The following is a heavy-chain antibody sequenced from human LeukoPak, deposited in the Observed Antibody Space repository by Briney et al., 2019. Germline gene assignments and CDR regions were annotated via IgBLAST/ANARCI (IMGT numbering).Heavy chain of an antibody. J-gene: IGHJ3*02. CDR3: VRGYYYGSESQLYAFDK. V-gene: IGHV4-61*02. Sequence: PSETLPLTCTVSGGSISSGPYYWSWIRQPAGKGLEWIGRIYTTGNTNYNPSLKSRVTISLDTSKNEFSLKLSFVTAADTAVYYRVRGYYYGSESQLYAFDKWGQGTMVTVSS. D-gene: IGHD3-10*01. CDR1: GGSISSGPYY. CDR2: IYTTGNT.